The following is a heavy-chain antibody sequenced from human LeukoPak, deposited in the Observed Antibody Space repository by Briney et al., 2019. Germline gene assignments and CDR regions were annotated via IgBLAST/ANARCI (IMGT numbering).Heavy chain of an antibody. Sequence: SETLSLTCTVSVGSISSSSYYWGWIRQPPGKGLEWIGSIYYTGSTYYNPSLKSRVTISVDTSKNQFSLKLSSVTAADTAVYYCARGYYYDSSGYLLFDYWGQGTLVTVSS. CDR1: VGSISSSSYY. D-gene: IGHD3-22*01. V-gene: IGHV4-39*07. CDR3: ARGYYYDSSGYLLFDY. CDR2: IYYTGST. J-gene: IGHJ4*02.